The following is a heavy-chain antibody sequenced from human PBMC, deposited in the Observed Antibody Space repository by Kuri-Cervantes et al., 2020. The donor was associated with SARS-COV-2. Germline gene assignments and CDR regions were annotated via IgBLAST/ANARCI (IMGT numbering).Heavy chain of an antibody. J-gene: IGHJ3*02. CDR2: ISYDGSNK. Sequence: LSLTCAACGFTFSSYAMHWVRQAPGKGLEWVAVISYDGSNKYYADSVKGRFTISRDNSKNTLYLQMNSLRAEDTAVYYCARLYSGSYFGAFDIWGQGTMVTVSS. CDR1: GFTFSSYA. CDR3: ARLYSGSYFGAFDI. D-gene: IGHD1-26*01. V-gene: IGHV3-30-3*01.